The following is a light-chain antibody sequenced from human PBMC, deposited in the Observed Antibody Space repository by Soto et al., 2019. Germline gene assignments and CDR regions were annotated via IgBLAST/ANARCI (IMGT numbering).Light chain of an antibody. J-gene: IGLJ2*01. CDR1: SSDVGRYDY. CDR2: DVR. Sequence: QSALTQPASVSGSPGQSITISCTGTSSDVGRYDYVSWYQHHPGKAPKLLIYDVRNRPSGVSNRFSGSKSGDTASLTISGLQAEDEADYYCSSYTGSSSVVFGGGTKVTVL. V-gene: IGLV2-14*03. CDR3: SSYTGSSSVV.